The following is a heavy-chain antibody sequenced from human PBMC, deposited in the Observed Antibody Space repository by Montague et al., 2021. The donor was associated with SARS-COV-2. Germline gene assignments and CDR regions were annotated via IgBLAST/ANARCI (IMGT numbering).Heavy chain of an antibody. J-gene: IGHJ6*02. V-gene: IGHV3-48*02. D-gene: IGHD5-18*01. CDR3: ARELGLVPAMVYYYYYGMDV. CDR1: GFTFSSYS. CDR2: ISTSSSTI. Sequence: SLRLSCAASGFTFSSYSMNWVRQAPGKGLEWVSYISTSSSTIYYADSVKGRFTISRDNAKNSLYLQMNSLRDEDTAVYYCARELGLVPAMVYYYYYGMDVWGQGTMVTVSS.